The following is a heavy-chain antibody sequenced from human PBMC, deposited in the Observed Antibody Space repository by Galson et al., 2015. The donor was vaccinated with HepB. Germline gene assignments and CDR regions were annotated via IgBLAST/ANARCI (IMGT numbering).Heavy chain of an antibody. J-gene: IGHJ6*02. CDR3: ARKLRYFDWLPDYHYYYGMDV. CDR2: IYSGGST. V-gene: IGHV3-66*01. D-gene: IGHD3-9*01. CDR1: GFTVSSNY. Sequence: SLRLSCAASGFTVSSNYMSWVRQAPGKGLEWVSVIYSGGSTYYADSVKGRFTISRDNSKNTLYLQMNSLRAEDTAVYYCARKLRYFDWLPDYHYYYGMDVWGQGTTVTVSS.